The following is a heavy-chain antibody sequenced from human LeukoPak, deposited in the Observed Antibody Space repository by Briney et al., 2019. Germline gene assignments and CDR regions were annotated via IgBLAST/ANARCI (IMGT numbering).Heavy chain of an antibody. CDR3: TTDRGWGVVGAIQGHY. J-gene: IGHJ4*02. V-gene: IGHV3-15*01. Sequence: GGSLRLSCTASGFTFSSYAMSWLRQAPGKGWEWVGRIKIKTDGGTTDYAAPVKGRFTISRDDSKNTLYLQMNSLKTEDTAVYYCTTDRGWGVVGAIQGHYWGQGTLVTVSS. CDR1: GFTFSSYA. D-gene: IGHD1-26*01. CDR2: IKIKTDGGTT.